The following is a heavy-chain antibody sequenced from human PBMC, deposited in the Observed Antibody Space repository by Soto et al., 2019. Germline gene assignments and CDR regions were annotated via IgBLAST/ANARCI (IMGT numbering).Heavy chain of an antibody. CDR3: ARDLGTGTTFFPKYNWFDP. D-gene: IGHD1-7*01. CDR2: IIPIFGTA. J-gene: IGHJ5*02. V-gene: IGHV1-69*13. Sequence: SVKVSCKASGGTFSSYAISWVRQAPGQGLEWMGGIIPIFGTANYAQKFQGRVTITADESTSTAYMELSSLRSEDTAVYYCARDLGTGTTFFPKYNWFDPWGQGTLVTVSS. CDR1: GGTFSSYA.